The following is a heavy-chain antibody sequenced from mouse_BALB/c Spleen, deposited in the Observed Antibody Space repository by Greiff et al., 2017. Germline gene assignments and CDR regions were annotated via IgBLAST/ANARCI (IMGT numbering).Heavy chain of an antibody. Sequence: VKLQESGAELARPGASVKLSCKASGYTFTSYWMQWVKQRPGQGLEWIGAIYPGDGDTRYTQKFKGKATLTADKSSSTAYMQLSSLASEDSAVYYCARKGAYYGNYDAMDYWGQGTSVTVSS. D-gene: IGHD2-10*01. CDR2: IYPGDGDT. CDR1: GYTFTSYW. CDR3: ARKGAYYGNYDAMDY. J-gene: IGHJ4*01. V-gene: IGHV1-87*01.